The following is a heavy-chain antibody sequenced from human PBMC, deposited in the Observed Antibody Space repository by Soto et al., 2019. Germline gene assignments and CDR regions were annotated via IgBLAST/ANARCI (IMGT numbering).Heavy chain of an antibody. Sequence: QVQLVQSGAEVKKPGASVKVSCKASGYTFTSYGISWVRQAPEQGLEWMGWISAYNGNTNYAQKLQGRVTMTTDTSTSTAYMELRSLRSDDTAVYYCARDFFTVTTWGVGLFARYYYGMDVWGQGTTVTVSS. CDR1: GYTFTSYG. CDR2: ISAYNGNT. D-gene: IGHD4-17*01. J-gene: IGHJ6*02. V-gene: IGHV1-18*04. CDR3: ARDFFTVTTWGVGLFARYYYGMDV.